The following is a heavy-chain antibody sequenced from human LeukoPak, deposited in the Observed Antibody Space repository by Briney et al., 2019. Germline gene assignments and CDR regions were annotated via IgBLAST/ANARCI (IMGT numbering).Heavy chain of an antibody. CDR3: ARDRSRVATIAYAFDI. D-gene: IGHD5-12*01. CDR2: INPNSGGT. V-gene: IGHV1-2*02. CDR1: GYTFTGYY. Sequence: GASVKVSCKASGYTFTGYYMHWVRQAPGQGLEWMGWINPNSGGTNYAQKFQGRVTMTRDTSISTAYMELSRLRSDDTAVYYCARDRSRVATIAYAFDIWGQGTMITVSS. J-gene: IGHJ3*02.